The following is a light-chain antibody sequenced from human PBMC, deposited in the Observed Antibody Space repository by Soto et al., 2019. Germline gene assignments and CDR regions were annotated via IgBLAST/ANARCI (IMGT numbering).Light chain of an antibody. CDR3: QQYSSPPLT. CDR2: DAY. J-gene: IGKJ4*01. V-gene: IGKV3-11*01. Sequence: EVVLTQSPVTLSLSPGERATLSCRASQSFRGLLAWYQQKPGQAPRLLIYDAYNRATGIPPRFSGSGSGTDFTLTISSLQAEDVAVYYCQQYSSPPLTFGGGTKVEIK. CDR1: QSFRGL.